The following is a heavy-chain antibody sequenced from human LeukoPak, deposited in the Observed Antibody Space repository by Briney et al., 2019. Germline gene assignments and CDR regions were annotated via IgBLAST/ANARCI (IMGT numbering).Heavy chain of an antibody. D-gene: IGHD6-13*01. J-gene: IGHJ4*02. V-gene: IGHV3-23*01. CDR3: AKDASTSWQLWFDY. CDR1: GFTFSSYA. Sequence: PGGSLRLSCAASGFTFSSYAMSWVRQAPGKGLEWISAISGSGGSTYYADSVKGRFTISRDNSKNTLCLQMNSLRAEDTAIYYCAKDASTSWQLWFDYWGQGTLVTVSS. CDR2: ISGSGGST.